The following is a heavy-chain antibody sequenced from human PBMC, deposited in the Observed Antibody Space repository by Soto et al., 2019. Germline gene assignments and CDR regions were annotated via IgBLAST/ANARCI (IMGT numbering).Heavy chain of an antibody. Sequence: EVQLVESGGGLAQPGGSLRLSCTASGFTFDSYSMHWVRQAPGKGLEWVAYINSGGTSMFYADSVKGRFTISRDNGRNLLYLHLNNLRAEDTAVYYCARDFATSFDPWGQGALVTVSS. CDR3: ARDFATSFDP. J-gene: IGHJ5*02. CDR2: INSGGTSM. D-gene: IGHD3-3*01. CDR1: GFTFDSYS. V-gene: IGHV3-48*01.